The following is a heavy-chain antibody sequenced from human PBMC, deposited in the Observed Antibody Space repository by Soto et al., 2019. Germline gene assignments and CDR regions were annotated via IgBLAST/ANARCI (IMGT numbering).Heavy chain of an antibody. CDR3: ASWGSETYYYDSSGYSGHAFDI. D-gene: IGHD3-22*01. Sequence: PSETLSLTCTVSGGSISSYYWSWIRQPPGKGLEWIGYIYYSGSTNYNPSLKSRVTISVDTSKNQFSLKLSSVTAADTAVYYCASWGSETYYYDSSGYSGHAFDIWGQGTMVTVSS. J-gene: IGHJ3*02. CDR2: IYYSGST. V-gene: IGHV4-59*01. CDR1: GGSISSYY.